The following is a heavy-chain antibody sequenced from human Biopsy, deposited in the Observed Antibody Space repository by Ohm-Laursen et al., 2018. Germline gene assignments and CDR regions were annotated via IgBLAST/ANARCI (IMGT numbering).Heavy chain of an antibody. V-gene: IGHV3-21*06. J-gene: IGHJ4*02. CDR3: ATAAYAPPYFDL. D-gene: IGHD4-17*01. Sequence: SLRLSCSAFGFTFSSYAMNWVRQAPGKGLEWVSSITGGGNYINYADSVMGRFTISRDNSKNSVYLVMSSLRAEDTAVYFCATAAYAPPYFDLGGRGTVVTVSS. CDR1: GFTFSSYA. CDR2: ITGGGNYI.